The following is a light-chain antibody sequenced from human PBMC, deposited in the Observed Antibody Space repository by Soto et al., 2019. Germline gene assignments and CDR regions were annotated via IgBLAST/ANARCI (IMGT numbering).Light chain of an antibody. V-gene: IGLV2-14*01. CDR3: SSYTSSSTSLV. CDR2: DVS. CDR1: SSDVGGYNY. J-gene: IGLJ2*01. Sequence: TQPASVSGSPGQSITISCTGTSSDVGGYNYVSWYQQHPGKAPKLMIYDVSNRPSGVSNRFSGSKSGNTASLTISGLQAEDEADYYCSSYTSSSTSLVFGGGTKLTVL.